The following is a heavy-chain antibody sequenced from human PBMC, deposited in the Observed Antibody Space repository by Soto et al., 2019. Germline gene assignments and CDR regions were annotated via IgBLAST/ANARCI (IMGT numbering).Heavy chain of an antibody. J-gene: IGHJ4*02. Sequence: EKRLVQSGGGLVQPGGSLRLSCAASGFSVGGNYMSWVRQAPGKGLELVSLIYSGGNPFYADSMKDRFTLSRDNSNSMLYLQMDSLRAEDTAVYYCARGPNSDCWGQGTLVIVSS. V-gene: IGHV3-53*01. CDR3: ARGPNSDC. D-gene: IGHD2-21*01. CDR1: GFSVGGNY. CDR2: IYSGGNP.